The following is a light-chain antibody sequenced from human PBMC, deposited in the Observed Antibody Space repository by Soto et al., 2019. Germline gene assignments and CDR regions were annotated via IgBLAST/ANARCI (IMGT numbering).Light chain of an antibody. J-gene: IGKJ1*01. CDR2: DAS. CDR1: QSVSSY. CDR3: QQRTNWPRT. V-gene: IGKV3-11*01. Sequence: EVVLTQSPATLSLSPGERASLACRASQSVSSYLAWYQQKRGQPPRLLIYDASNRATGIPARFSGSGSGTDFTLTISSLEPEDFAVYYCQQRTNWPRTFGPGTKLEIK.